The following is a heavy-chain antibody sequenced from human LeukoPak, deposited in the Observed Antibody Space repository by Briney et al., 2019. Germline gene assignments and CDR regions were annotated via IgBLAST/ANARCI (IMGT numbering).Heavy chain of an antibody. CDR2: VYYSGST. CDR1: GGSISSSSYY. J-gene: IGHJ6*02. CDR3: ARHGSRLGRYYYYYGMDV. Sequence: SETLSLTCTVSGGSISSSSYYWGWIRQPPEKGLEWVASVYYSGSTFYNPSLKSRVTISVDTSKNQFSLKLSSVTAADTAVYYCARHGSRLGRYYYYYGMDVWGQGTTVTVSS. D-gene: IGHD7-27*01. V-gene: IGHV4-39*01.